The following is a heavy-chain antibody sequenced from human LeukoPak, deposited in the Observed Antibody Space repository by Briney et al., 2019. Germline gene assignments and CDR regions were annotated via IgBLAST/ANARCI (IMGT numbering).Heavy chain of an antibody. CDR1: GFTFSTYW. J-gene: IGHJ4*02. CDR2: IKQDGSEK. D-gene: IGHD4-17*01. Sequence: GGSLRLSCAASGFTFSTYWMSWVRQAPGKGLERVANIKQDGSEKYYVDSVKGRFTISRDNAKNSLYLQMNSLRAEDTAVYYCAKDRSMTTVTPFDNWGQGTLVAVSS. V-gene: IGHV3-7*01. CDR3: AKDRSMTTVTPFDN.